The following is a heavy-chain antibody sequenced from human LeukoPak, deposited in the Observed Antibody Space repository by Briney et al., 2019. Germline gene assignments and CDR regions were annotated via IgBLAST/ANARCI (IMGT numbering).Heavy chain of an antibody. CDR3: ARRRYYYDSSYFDY. D-gene: IGHD3-22*01. V-gene: IGHV4-59*08. CDR1: GGSISSYY. Sequence: SEPLSLTCTVSGGSISSYYWSWIRQPPGKGLEWIGYIYYSGSTNYNPSLKSRVTISVDTSKNQFSLKLSSVTAADTAVYYCARRRYYYDSSYFDYWGQGTLVTVSS. J-gene: IGHJ4*02. CDR2: IYYSGST.